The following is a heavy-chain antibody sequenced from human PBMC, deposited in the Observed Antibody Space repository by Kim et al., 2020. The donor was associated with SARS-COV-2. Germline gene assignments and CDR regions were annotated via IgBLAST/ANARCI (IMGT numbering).Heavy chain of an antibody. CDR3: ARRGDY. J-gene: IGHJ4*02. CDR2: SGNT. Sequence: SGNTNYTPSPRSRVNISLDTSKTQFSLRLSSVTAADTAVYYCARRGDYWGQGTLVTVSP. V-gene: IGHV4-39*01.